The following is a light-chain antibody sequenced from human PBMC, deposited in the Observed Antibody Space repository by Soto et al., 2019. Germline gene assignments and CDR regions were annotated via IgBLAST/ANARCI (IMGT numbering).Light chain of an antibody. CDR2: EGS. J-gene: IGLJ1*01. V-gene: IGLV2-23*01. Sequence: QSALTQPASVSGSPGQSITISCTGTSSDVGSDNLVSWYQQHPGKAPKLMIYEGSKRPSGVSNRFSGSKSGNTASLTISGLQAEDETDYFCSLYSSNGSLIFGPGTKLTVL. CDR1: SSDVGSDNL. CDR3: SLYSSNGSLI.